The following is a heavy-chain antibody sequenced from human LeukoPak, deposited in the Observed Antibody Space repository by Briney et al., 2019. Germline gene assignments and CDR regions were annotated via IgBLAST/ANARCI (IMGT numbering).Heavy chain of an antibody. CDR2: IYSGGST. D-gene: IGHD6-13*01. Sequence: GGSLRLSCASSGFTVSSNYMSWVRQAPGKGLEWVSVIYSGGSTYYADSVKGRLTISRDNSKNTLYLQMNSLRAEDTAVYYCARESQQTDAFDIWGQGTMVTVSS. J-gene: IGHJ3*02. V-gene: IGHV3-53*01. CDR1: GFTVSSNY. CDR3: ARESQQTDAFDI.